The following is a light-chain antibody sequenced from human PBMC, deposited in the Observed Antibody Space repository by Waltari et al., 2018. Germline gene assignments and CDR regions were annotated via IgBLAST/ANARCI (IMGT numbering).Light chain of an antibody. J-gene: IGLJ2*01. CDR2: GNR. CDR3: QSYDISLGIVV. Sequence: QSVLTQPPSVSGAPGQRVTISCTGSSSNLGAHYDVHWYQQLPGTAPKPLIYGNRQRPSGIPDRFSGSKSGPSASLAITGLQAEDEADYYCQSYDISLGIVVFGGGTKLTVL. V-gene: IGLV1-40*01. CDR1: SSNLGAHYD.